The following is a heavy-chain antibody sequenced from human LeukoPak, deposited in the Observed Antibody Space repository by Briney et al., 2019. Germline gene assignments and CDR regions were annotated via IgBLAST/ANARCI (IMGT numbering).Heavy chain of an antibody. CDR3: ARDILGGYSYGDEYFQH. CDR2: INPNSGGT. CDR1: GYTFTGYY. J-gene: IGHJ1*01. Sequence: ASVKVSCKASGYTFTGYYTHWVRQAPGQGLEWMGWINPNSGGTNYAQKFQGRVTMTRDTSISTAYMELSRLRSDDTAVYYCARDILGGYSYGDEYFQHWGQGTLVTVSS. V-gene: IGHV1-2*02. D-gene: IGHD5-18*01.